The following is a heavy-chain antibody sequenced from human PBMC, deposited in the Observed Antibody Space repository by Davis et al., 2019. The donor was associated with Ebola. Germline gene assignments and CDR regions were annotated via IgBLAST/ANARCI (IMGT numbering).Heavy chain of an antibody. CDR1: GYTFTTYY. CDR3: AREQSDVAAAGGAFDI. D-gene: IGHD6-13*01. V-gene: IGHV1-69*13. J-gene: IGHJ3*02. CDR2: IIPIFRSP. Sequence: SVKVSCKASGYTFTTYYVHWVRQAPGQGLEWMGEIIPIFRSPNYAQKFQGRVTITADESTRTVYMELRSLRSEDTAVYYCAREQSDVAAAGGAFDIWGQGTMVTVSS.